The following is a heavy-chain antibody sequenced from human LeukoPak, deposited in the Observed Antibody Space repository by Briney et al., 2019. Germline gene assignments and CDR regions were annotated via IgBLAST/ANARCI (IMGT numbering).Heavy chain of an antibody. CDR1: GGSLSSGGYY. CDR3: ASDERSGYVLDAFDI. J-gene: IGHJ3*02. Sequence: SETLSLTCTVSGGSLSSGGYYWSWIRQHPGKGLEWIGYIYYSGSTYYNPSLKSRVTISVDTSKNQFSLKLSSVTAADTAVYYCASDERSGYVLDAFDIWGQGTMVTVSS. D-gene: IGHD5-12*01. V-gene: IGHV4-31*03. CDR2: IYYSGST.